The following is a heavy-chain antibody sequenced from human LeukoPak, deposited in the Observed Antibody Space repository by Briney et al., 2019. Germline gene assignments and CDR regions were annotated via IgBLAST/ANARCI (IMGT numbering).Heavy chain of an antibody. J-gene: IGHJ4*02. Sequence: GGSLRLSCAASGFTFSSYWMSWVRQAPGKGLEWVANIKKDGSEKNYVDSVKGRFTASRDNAQNSLYLQMNSLRVEDTAVYYCARHPNSNWDYWGQGTLVTVSS. V-gene: IGHV3-7*03. CDR2: IKKDGSEK. D-gene: IGHD6-13*01. CDR1: GFTFSSYW. CDR3: ARHPNSNWDY.